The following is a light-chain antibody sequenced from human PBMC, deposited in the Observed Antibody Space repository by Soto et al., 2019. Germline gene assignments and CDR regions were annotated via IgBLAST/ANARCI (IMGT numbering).Light chain of an antibody. CDR2: EVT. Sequence: QSALAQPPSGSVPPGQSITISCTGSNSDIGNYNIVSWYQQHPDKAPQLIIYEVTKRPSGVSNRFSGSKSGNTASLNISGLQAEYEGDYHCCSYAGSNVFVFGTRTKVTVL. CDR3: CSYAGSNVFV. J-gene: IGLJ1*01. CDR1: NSDIGNYNI. V-gene: IGLV2-23*02.